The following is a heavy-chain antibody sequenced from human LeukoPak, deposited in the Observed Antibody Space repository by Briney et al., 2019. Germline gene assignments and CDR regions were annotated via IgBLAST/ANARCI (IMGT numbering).Heavy chain of an antibody. J-gene: IGHJ5*02. CDR2: IYYSGST. D-gene: IGHD2-2*01. V-gene: IGHV4-30-4*08. CDR3: ARAPCSSTSCDTRKINWFDP. CDR1: GGSISSGAYY. Sequence: SETLSLTCTVSGGSISSGAYYWSWIRQPPGKGLEWIGYIYYSGSTYYNPSLKSRVTISVDTSKNQFSLKLSSVTAADTAVYYCARAPCSSTSCDTRKINWFDPWGQGTLVTVSS.